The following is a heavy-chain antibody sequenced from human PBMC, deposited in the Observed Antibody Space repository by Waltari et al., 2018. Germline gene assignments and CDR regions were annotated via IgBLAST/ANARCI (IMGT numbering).Heavy chain of an antibody. CDR2: IYYSGST. J-gene: IGHJ4*02. CDR3: ARASTTIFAAPDY. V-gene: IGHV4-30-4*08. D-gene: IGHD3-3*01. Sequence: QVQLQESGPGLVKPSQTLSLTCTVSGGSISSGDYYWSWIRQPPGKGLEWIGYIYYSGSTYYNPSLRSRVTISVDTSKNQFSLKLSSVTAADTAVYYCARASTTIFAAPDYWGQGTLVTVSS. CDR1: GGSISSGDYY.